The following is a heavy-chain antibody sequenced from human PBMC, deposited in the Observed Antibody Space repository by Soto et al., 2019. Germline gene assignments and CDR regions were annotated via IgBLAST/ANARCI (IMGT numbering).Heavy chain of an antibody. V-gene: IGHV5-51*01. CDR2: INPGDSDI. CDR3: APNAKLYYYYYGLDV. Sequence: PGESLKISCKASGYSFTTYWIAWVRQMPGKGLEWMGIINPGDSDIRYSPSFQGQVTISADNSISTACLQWSSLKASDTAMYYCAPNAKLYYYYYGLDVWGQGTTVTVSS. J-gene: IGHJ6*02. CDR1: GYSFTTYW.